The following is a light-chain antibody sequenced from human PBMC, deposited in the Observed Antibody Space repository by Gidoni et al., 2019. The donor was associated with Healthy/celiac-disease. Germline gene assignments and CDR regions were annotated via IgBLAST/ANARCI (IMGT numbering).Light chain of an antibody. CDR3: QQRRNWPPFMYT. J-gene: IGKJ2*01. CDR1: QSVSSY. Sequence: EIVLTQSPATLSVSPGERATLSCRASQSVSSYLAWYQQKPGQAPRLLIYDASNRATGIPARFSGSGSGTYFTLTISSLEPEDFAVYYCQQRRNWPPFMYTFGQGTKLEIK. V-gene: IGKV3-11*01. CDR2: DAS.